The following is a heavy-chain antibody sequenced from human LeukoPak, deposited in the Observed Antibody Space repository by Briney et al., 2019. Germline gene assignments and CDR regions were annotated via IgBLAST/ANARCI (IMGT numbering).Heavy chain of an antibody. CDR1: GYTFTSYY. D-gene: IGHD5-24*01. CDR2: IKPSGGST. CDR3: ARAPIPEMATHDFDY. V-gene: IGHV1-46*01. Sequence: ASVKVSCKASGYTFTSYYMHWVRQAPGQGREWMGIIKPSGGSTSLAQKFPGRVTMTRDTSTSTVYMELSSLRSEDTAVYYCARAPIPEMATHDFDYWGQGTLVTVSS. J-gene: IGHJ4*02.